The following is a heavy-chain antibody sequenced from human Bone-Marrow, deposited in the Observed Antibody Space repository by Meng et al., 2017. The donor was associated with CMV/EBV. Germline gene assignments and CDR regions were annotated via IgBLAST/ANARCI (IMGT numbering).Heavy chain of an antibody. CDR3: ARDLGCSSTSCYEGGYYYYYYGMDV. CDR1: GFTFSSYA. V-gene: IGHV3-30*04. Sequence: GGSLKISCAASGFTFSSYAMHWVRQAPGKGLEWVAVISYDGSNKYYADSVKGRFTSSRDNSKNTLYLQMNSLRAEDTAVYYCARDLGCSSTSCYEGGYYYYYYGMDVWGQGTMVTVSS. CDR2: ISYDGSNK. J-gene: IGHJ6*01. D-gene: IGHD2-2*01.